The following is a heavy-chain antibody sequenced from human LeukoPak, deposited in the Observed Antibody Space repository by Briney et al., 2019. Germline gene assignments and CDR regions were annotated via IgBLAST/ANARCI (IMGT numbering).Heavy chain of an antibody. Sequence: GGSLRLSCAASGFTFSSYSMNWVRQAPGKGREWISYISSGSSTIHYADSVKGRFTISRDNAENSLYLQMNSLRDEDTAVYYCARGVRASTGNYWFDPWGQGTLVTVSS. CDR1: GFTFSSYS. V-gene: IGHV3-48*02. J-gene: IGHJ5*02. D-gene: IGHD3-9*01. CDR3: ARGVRASTGNYWFDP. CDR2: ISSGSSTI.